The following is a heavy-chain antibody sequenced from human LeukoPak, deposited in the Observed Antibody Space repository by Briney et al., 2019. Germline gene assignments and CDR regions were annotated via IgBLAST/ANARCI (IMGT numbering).Heavy chain of an antibody. Sequence: SETLSLTCTVSGGSISSSSYYWGWIRQPPGKGLEWIGRIYYSGSTYYNPSLKSRVTISVDTSKNQFSLKLSSVTAADTAVYYCARTARWELTQYYFDYWGQGTLVTVSS. V-gene: IGHV4-39*01. CDR2: IYYSGST. CDR3: ARTARWELTQYYFDY. J-gene: IGHJ4*02. CDR1: GGSISSSSYY. D-gene: IGHD1-26*01.